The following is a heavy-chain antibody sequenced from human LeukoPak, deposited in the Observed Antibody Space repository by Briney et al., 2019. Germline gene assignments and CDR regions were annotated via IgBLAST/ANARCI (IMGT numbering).Heavy chain of an antibody. CDR3: ARDGFTGPVTAYLDY. J-gene: IGHJ4*01. CDR2: LAGDGGGT. CDR1: GFTFNEYP. V-gene: IGHV3-74*01. D-gene: IGHD2-8*02. Sequence: GGSLRLSCAASGFTFNEYPMHWVRQAPGKGLVWVSRLAGDGGGTNYADSVRGRFTISRDNVKNTLYLQMSTLTAEDTAVYFCARDGFTGPVTAYLDYWGQGTLVTVSS.